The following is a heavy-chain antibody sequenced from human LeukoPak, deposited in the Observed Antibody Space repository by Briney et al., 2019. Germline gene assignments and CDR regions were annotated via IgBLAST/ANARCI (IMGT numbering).Heavy chain of an antibody. J-gene: IGHJ4*02. V-gene: IGHV5-51*01. D-gene: IGHD1-26*01. CDR3: ARRLGATQPYFDF. Sequence: GESLKTSCKASGYRFTSYWFGWVRQMPGKGLECMGIIHPGDSETRYSPSFQGQVTISADKSISTAYLQWSGLKASDTAMYYCARRLGATQPYFDFWGQGALVTVSS. CDR2: IHPGDSET. CDR1: GYRFTSYW.